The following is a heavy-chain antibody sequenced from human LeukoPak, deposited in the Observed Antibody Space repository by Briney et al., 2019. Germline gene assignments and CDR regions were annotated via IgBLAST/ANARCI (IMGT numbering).Heavy chain of an antibody. Sequence: ASVKVSCKASGYTFTSYYMHWVRQAPGQGLEWMGIINPSAGSTSSAQKFQDRLTVTRDTSTSTVHMELSSLRSGDTAVYYCARDSSSSAVDYWGQGTLVTVSS. CDR3: ARDSSSSAVDY. CDR1: GYTFTSYY. V-gene: IGHV1-46*01. CDR2: INPSAGST. D-gene: IGHD6-6*01. J-gene: IGHJ4*02.